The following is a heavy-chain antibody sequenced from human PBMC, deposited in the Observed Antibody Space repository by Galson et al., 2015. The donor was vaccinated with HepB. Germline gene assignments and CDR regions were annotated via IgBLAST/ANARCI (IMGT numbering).Heavy chain of an antibody. Sequence: SVKVSCKASGGTFSSYAISWVRQAPGQGLEWMGGIIPIFGTANYAQKFQGRVTITADKSTSTAYMELSSLRSEDTAVYYCARVSADYGDYEERDYYGMDVWGQGTTVTVSS. V-gene: IGHV1-69*06. CDR2: IIPIFGTA. D-gene: IGHD4-17*01. CDR3: ARVSADYGDYEERDYYGMDV. CDR1: GGTFSSYA. J-gene: IGHJ6*02.